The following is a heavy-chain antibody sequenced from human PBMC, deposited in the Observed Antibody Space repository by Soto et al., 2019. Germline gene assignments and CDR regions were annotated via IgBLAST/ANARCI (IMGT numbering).Heavy chain of an antibody. D-gene: IGHD1-26*01. Sequence: GGSLRLSCAASGFTFSSYGMHWVRQAPGKGLEWVAVIWYDGSNKYYADSVKGRFTISRDNSKNTLYLQMNSLRAEDTVVYYCARERQTYSWSYWFDPWGQGTLVTVSS. V-gene: IGHV3-33*01. CDR1: GFTFSSYG. J-gene: IGHJ5*02. CDR3: ARERQTYSWSYWFDP. CDR2: IWYDGSNK.